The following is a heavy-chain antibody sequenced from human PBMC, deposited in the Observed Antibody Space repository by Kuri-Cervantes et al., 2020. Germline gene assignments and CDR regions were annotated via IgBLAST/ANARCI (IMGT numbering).Heavy chain of an antibody. Sequence: GGSLRLSCAASGFTFSSYAMHWVRQATGKGLEWVSAIGTAGDTNYPGSVKGRFTISRDNAKNSLYLQMNSLRAEDTAVYYCARSGYCSGGSCYVYFDYWGQGTLVTVSS. D-gene: IGHD2-15*01. CDR1: GFTFSSYA. CDR3: ARSGYCSGGSCYVYFDY. V-gene: IGHV3-13*01. CDR2: IGTAGDT. J-gene: IGHJ4*02.